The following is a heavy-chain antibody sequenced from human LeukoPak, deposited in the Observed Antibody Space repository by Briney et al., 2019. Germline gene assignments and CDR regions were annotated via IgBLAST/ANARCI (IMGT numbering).Heavy chain of an antibody. CDR2: IDAGNGNT. V-gene: IGHV1-3*01. Sequence: ASVKVSCKASGYTLTSYAMHWVRQAPGQRLEWMGWIDAGNGNTKYSQKFQGRVTITADESTSTAYMELSSLRSEDTAVYYCARASIVATISYYYYGMDVWGKGTTVTVSS. CDR3: ARASIVATISYYYYGMDV. J-gene: IGHJ6*04. CDR1: GYTLTSYA. D-gene: IGHD5-12*01.